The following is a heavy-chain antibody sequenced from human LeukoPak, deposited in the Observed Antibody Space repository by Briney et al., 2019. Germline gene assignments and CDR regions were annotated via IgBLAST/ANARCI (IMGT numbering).Heavy chain of an antibody. J-gene: IGHJ5*02. D-gene: IGHD5-24*01. V-gene: IGHV4-30-4*08. CDR2: IYYSGST. CDR1: GGSISSGDYY. CDR3: ARSKRRDGYALGS. Sequence: SETLSLTCTVSGGSISSGDYYWSWIRQPPGKGLEWIGYIYYSGSTYYSPSLKSRVTISVDTSKNQFSLKLSSVTAADTAVYYCARSKRRDGYALGSWGQGTLVTVSS.